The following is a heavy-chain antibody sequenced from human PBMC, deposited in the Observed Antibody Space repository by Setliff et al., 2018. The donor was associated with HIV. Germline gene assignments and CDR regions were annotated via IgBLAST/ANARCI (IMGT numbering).Heavy chain of an antibody. CDR1: GFTFGDYA. CDR2: IRSKAYGGTT. CDR3: TTTMVRGVIIRPQFFDY. J-gene: IGHJ4*02. D-gene: IGHD3-10*01. Sequence: GGSLRLSCTASGFTFGDYAMNWVRQAPGKGLEWVGFIRSKAYGGTTEYAASVKGRFTISRDDSKSIAYLQMNSLKTEDTAVYYCTTTMVRGVIIRPQFFDYWGQGTLVTVSS. V-gene: IGHV3-49*04.